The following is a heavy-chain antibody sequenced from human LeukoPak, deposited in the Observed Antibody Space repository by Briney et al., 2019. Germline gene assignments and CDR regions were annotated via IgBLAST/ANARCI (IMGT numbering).Heavy chain of an antibody. Sequence: PGGSLRLSCAASGFIFSDYYTTWIRQAPGKGLEWVSYVTSSGGHMYYADSAKGRFTISRDNAKNPLDLQMNSLRAEDTAVYYCARVARYGDYIGGSDYWGQGALVTVSS. CDR1: GFIFSDYY. D-gene: IGHD4-17*01. J-gene: IGHJ4*02. CDR2: VTSSGGHM. CDR3: ARVARYGDYIGGSDY. V-gene: IGHV3-11*04.